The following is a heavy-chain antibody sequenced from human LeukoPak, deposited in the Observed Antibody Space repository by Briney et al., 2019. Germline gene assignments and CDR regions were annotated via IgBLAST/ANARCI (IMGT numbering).Heavy chain of an antibody. J-gene: IGHJ4*02. CDR1: GFTFSSYA. Sequence: QSGGSLRLSCAASGFTFSSYAMHWVRQAPGKGLEWVAVISYDGSNKYYADSVKGRFTISRDNSKNTLYLQMNSLRAEDTAVYYCARDDLFWSGYYNCFDYWGQGTLVTVSS. CDR3: ARDDLFWSGYYNCFDY. CDR2: ISYDGSNK. V-gene: IGHV3-30*04. D-gene: IGHD3-3*01.